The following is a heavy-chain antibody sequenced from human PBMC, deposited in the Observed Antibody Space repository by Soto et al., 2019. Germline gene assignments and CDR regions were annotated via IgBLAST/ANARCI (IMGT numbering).Heavy chain of an antibody. Sequence: QPGGSLRLSCAASGFTFSTYWMSWVRQSPGKGLEWVANIKEDGSEKYYVDSVEGRFTISRDNAKNSLYLQMTSLRAEDTALYYCARGWGYFDSSGFPYLYAMDVWGQGTTVTVS. CDR2: IKEDGSEK. CDR1: GFTFSTYW. J-gene: IGHJ6*02. CDR3: ARGWGYFDSSGFPYLYAMDV. V-gene: IGHV3-7*01. D-gene: IGHD3-22*01.